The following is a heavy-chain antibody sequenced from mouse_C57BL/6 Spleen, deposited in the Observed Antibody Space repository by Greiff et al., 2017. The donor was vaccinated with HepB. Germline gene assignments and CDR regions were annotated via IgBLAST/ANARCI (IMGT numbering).Heavy chain of an antibody. CDR3: TRGSDGYYPYAMDY. CDR1: GFTFSSYA. CDR2: ISSGGDYI. V-gene: IGHV5-9-1*02. J-gene: IGHJ4*01. D-gene: IGHD2-3*01. Sequence: EVMLVESGEGLVKPGGSLKLSCAASGFTFSSYAMSWVRQTPEKRLEWVAYISSGGDYIYYADTVKGRFTISRDNARNTLYLQMSSLKSEDTAMYYCTRGSDGYYPYAMDYWGQGTSVTVSS.